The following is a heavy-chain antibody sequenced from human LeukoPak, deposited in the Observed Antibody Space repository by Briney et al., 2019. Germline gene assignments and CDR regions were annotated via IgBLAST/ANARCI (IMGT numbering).Heavy chain of an antibody. CDR2: IRSKANSYAT. D-gene: IGHD5-12*01. J-gene: IGHJ5*02. Sequence: GGSLRLSCAASGFTFSGSAMHWVRQASGKGLEWVGRIRSKANSYATAYAASVKGRFTISRDDSKNTAYLQMKSLKTEDTAVYYCTRRATGFDPWGQGTLVTVSS. V-gene: IGHV3-73*01. CDR3: TRRATGFDP. CDR1: GFTFSGSA.